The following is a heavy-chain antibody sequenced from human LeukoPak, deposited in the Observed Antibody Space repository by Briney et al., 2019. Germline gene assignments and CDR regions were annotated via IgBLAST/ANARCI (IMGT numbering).Heavy chain of an antibody. D-gene: IGHD6-6*01. J-gene: IGHJ6*03. CDR3: AKDRGSSSPYYYDMDV. CDR1: GFTFNSYA. V-gene: IGHV3-23*01. Sequence: GGSLRLSCAASGFTFNSYAMSWVRQAPGKGLEWVSTVSGSGGGAYYADSVKGRFTISRDRSKDTLYLQMSSLRAEDTAVYYCAKDRGSSSPYYYDMDVWGKGTTVTVSS. CDR2: VSGSGGGA.